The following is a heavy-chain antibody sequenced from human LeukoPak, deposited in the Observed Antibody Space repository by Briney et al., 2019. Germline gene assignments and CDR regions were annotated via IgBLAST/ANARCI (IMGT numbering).Heavy chain of an antibody. CDR1: GGSITSYY. Sequence: SETLSLTCTVSGGSITSYYWSGIRQSARKGLDWIGRISGSGTITYTPASQSRLSISIDTSTNQFSLKLMSVTAADTAVYYCARDSGTTGEVKFDPWGQGTLVTVSS. CDR2: ISGSGTI. V-gene: IGHV4-4*07. J-gene: IGHJ5*02. D-gene: IGHD3-10*01. CDR3: ARDSGTTGEVKFDP.